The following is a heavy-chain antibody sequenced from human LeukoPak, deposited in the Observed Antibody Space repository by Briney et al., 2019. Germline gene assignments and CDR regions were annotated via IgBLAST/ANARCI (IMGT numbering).Heavy chain of an antibody. CDR2: INSDGSST. D-gene: IGHD3-3*01. J-gene: IGHJ4*02. CDR3: AKDPAILGYFDY. V-gene: IGHV3-74*01. CDR1: GFTFSSYW. Sequence: GGSLRLSCAASGFTFSSYWMHWVRQAPGKGLVWVSRINSDGSSTSYADSVKGRFTISRDNAKNTLYLQMNSLRAEDTAVYYCAKDPAILGYFDYWGQGTLVTVSS.